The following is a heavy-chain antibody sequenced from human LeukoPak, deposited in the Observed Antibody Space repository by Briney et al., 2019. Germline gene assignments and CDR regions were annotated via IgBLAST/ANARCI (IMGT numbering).Heavy chain of an antibody. J-gene: IGHJ4*02. CDR3: AKGGYSSGSGDYFDY. CDR1: GFTFSSYG. Sequence: GGSLRLSCAASGFTFSSYGMHWVRQAPGKGLEWVAVISYDGSNKYYADSVKGRFTISRDNSKNTLYLQMNSLRAEDTAVYYCAKGGYSSGSGDYFDYWGQGTLVTVSS. V-gene: IGHV3-30*18. D-gene: IGHD6-19*01. CDR2: ISYDGSNK.